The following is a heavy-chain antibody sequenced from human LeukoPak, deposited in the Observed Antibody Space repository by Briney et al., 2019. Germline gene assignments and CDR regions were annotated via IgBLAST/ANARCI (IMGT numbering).Heavy chain of an antibody. J-gene: IGHJ3*02. V-gene: IGHV3-64*01. Sequence: YPGGSLRLSCTASGFSFTTYAMNWVRQAPGKGLEYVSTISANGGSTYYANSVKVRFTISRDNSKNTLYLQMGSLRAEDMAVYYCARDGGYDSSSHDAFDIWGQGTMVTVSS. CDR2: ISANGGST. D-gene: IGHD3-22*01. CDR1: GFSFTTYA. CDR3: ARDGGYDSSSHDAFDI.